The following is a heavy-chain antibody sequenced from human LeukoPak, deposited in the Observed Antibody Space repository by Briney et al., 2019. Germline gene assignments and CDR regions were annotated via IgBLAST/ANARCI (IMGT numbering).Heavy chain of an antibody. V-gene: IGHV1-2*02. Sequence: ASLTVSCMASGYTFTGYYMHWVRQAPGQGLEWMGWINPNSGGTNYAQKFQGRVTMTRDTSISTAYMELSRLRSDDTAVYYCARDTAPLYFDYWGQGTLVTVSS. CDR1: GYTFTGYY. CDR2: INPNSGGT. D-gene: IGHD5-18*01. J-gene: IGHJ4*02. CDR3: ARDTAPLYFDY.